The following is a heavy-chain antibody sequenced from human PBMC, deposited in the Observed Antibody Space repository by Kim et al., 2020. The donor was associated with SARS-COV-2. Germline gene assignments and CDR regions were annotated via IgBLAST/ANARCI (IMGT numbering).Heavy chain of an antibody. CDR3: ARGMFRNGLDV. D-gene: IGHD1-1*01. CDR2: MSGDASTT. CDR1: GFTFRSYW. J-gene: IGHJ6*02. Sequence: GGSLRLSCAASGFTFRSYWINWVRQAPGKGLVWVSRMSGDASTTNYADSVKGRFNMSRDNAENTVYLQMNSLRGDDTAVYYCARGMFRNGLDVWGQGTTVTDSS. V-gene: IGHV3-74*01.